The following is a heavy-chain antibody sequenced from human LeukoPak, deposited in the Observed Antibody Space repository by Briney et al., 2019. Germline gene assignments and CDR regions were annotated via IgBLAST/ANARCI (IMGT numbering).Heavy chain of an antibody. V-gene: IGHV4-61*01. CDR3: AATMVQGVTWWFDP. Sequence: SETLSLTCTVSGGSISSSSYYWSWIRQPPGKGLEWIGYIYYSGSTNYNPSLKSRVTISVDTSKNQFSLKLSSVTAADTAVYYCAATMVQGVTWWFDPWGQGTLVTVSS. D-gene: IGHD3-10*01. CDR1: GGSISSSSYY. J-gene: IGHJ5*02. CDR2: IYYSGST.